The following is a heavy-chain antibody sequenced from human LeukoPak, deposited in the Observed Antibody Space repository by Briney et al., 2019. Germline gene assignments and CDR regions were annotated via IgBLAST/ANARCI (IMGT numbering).Heavy chain of an antibody. J-gene: IGHJ4*02. CDR1: GFTFSDYY. D-gene: IGHD3-10*01. V-gene: IGHV3-11*01. CDR2: ISSSGSTK. CDR3: ARDGHAYGRGSPHY. Sequence: GGSLRLSCAASGFTFSDYYMSWIRQAPGKGLEWVSYISSSGSTKYYADSVKGRFTISRDNAKNSYLQMNSLRAEDTAVYYCARDGHAYGRGSPHYWGQGALVTVSS.